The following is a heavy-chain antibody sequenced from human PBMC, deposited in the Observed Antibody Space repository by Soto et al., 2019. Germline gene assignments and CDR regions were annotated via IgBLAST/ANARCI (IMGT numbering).Heavy chain of an antibody. D-gene: IGHD6-6*01. CDR3: ARGLAARPVVAFDI. J-gene: IGHJ3*02. CDR1: GFSLSTSGVG. V-gene: IGHV2-5*01. CDR2: IYWSGDE. Sequence: QGTLKESGPTLVKPTQTLTLTCSFSGFSLSTSGVGVGWIRQPPGKALEWLAHIYWSGDEHYRPSLKSRLSITKDTSKNQVVLTMNNMDPVDTATYYCARGLAARPVVAFDIWGQGTMVTVSS.